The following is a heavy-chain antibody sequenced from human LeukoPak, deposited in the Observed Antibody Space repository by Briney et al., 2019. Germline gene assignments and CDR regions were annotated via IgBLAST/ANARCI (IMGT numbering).Heavy chain of an antibody. D-gene: IGHD2-8*01. CDR2: INPSGGST. V-gene: IGHV1-46*01. Sequence: GASVKVSCKASGYNFISYYMHWVRQATGQGLEWMGIINPSGGSTSYAQKFQDRVTMTRDTSTSTVYMELSSLKSEDTAAYYCAREDVVLVDAVRYYYYGMDVWGQGTTVTVSS. J-gene: IGHJ6*02. CDR3: AREDVVLVDAVRYYYYGMDV. CDR1: GYNFISYY.